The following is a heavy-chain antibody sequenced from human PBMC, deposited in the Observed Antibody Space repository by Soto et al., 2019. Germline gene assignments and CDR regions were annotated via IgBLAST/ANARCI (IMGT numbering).Heavy chain of an antibody. D-gene: IGHD2-8*01. CDR3: AKNGLDNSPSAIDS. CDR2: ITGSGRDT. J-gene: IGHJ4*02. V-gene: IGHV3-23*01. CDR1: GFTFRNNV. Sequence: QPGGSLRLSCAASGFTFRNNVLSWVRQAPGKGLDWVSGITGSGRDTYYADSVKGRFTISRGNSKNMVFLQMNSLRAEGTALYYCAKNGLDNSPSAIDSWGPGTLVTVSS.